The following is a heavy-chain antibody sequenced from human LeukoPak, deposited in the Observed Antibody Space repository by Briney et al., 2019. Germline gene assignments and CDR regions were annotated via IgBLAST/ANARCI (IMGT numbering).Heavy chain of an antibody. Sequence: SLRLSCAASGFTFDDYAMHWVRQAPGKGLEWVSGISWNSGSIGYADSVKGRFTISRDNAKNSLYLQMNSLRAEDTALYYCAKDRGYSGYDPFDYWGQGTLVTVSS. J-gene: IGHJ4*02. CDR2: ISWNSGSI. CDR3: AKDRGYSGYDPFDY. V-gene: IGHV3-9*01. CDR1: GFTFDDYA. D-gene: IGHD5-12*01.